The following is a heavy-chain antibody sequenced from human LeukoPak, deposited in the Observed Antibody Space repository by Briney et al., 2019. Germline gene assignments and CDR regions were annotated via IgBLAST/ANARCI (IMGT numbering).Heavy chain of an antibody. CDR2: ISSSGSTI. J-gene: IGHJ6*03. CDR3: ARDVSSSWAYYYYYYMDV. CDR1: GFTFSSYA. V-gene: IGHV3-11*04. Sequence: GGSLRLSCAASGFTFSSYAMSWIRQAPGKGLEWVSYISSSGSTIYYADSVKGRFTISRDNAKNSLYLQMNSLRAEDTAVYYCARDVSSSWAYYYYYYMDVWGKGTTVTVSS. D-gene: IGHD6-13*01.